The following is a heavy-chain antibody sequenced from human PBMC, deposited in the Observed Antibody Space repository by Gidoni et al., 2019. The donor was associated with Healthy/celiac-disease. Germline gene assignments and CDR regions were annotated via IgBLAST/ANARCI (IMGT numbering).Heavy chain of an antibody. CDR1: GYTFTSYY. CDR2: INPSGGST. CDR3: ARTKKYCSGGSCHLRGHFQH. Sequence: QVQLVQSGAEVKKPGASVKVSCKASGYTFTSYYMHWVRQAPGQGLEWMGIINPSGGSTSYAQKFQGRVTMTRDTSTSTVYMELSSLRSEDTAVYYCARTKKYCSGGSCHLRGHFQHWGQGTLVTVSS. D-gene: IGHD2-15*01. J-gene: IGHJ1*01. V-gene: IGHV1-46*03.